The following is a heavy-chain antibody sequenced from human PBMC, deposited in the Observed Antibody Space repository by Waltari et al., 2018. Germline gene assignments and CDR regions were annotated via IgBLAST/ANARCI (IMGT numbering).Heavy chain of an antibody. J-gene: IGHJ4*02. CDR3: ARVSEGPHSCSSTSCYTPFDY. CDR1: GFTFSSYS. CDR2: IGVSSSTI. D-gene: IGHD2-2*02. Sequence: EVQLVESGGGLVQPGGSLRLSCAASGFTFSSYSMNWVRQAPGKGLEWVSYIGVSSSTIDYARSVKGRFTISRDNAKNSLYLQMNSLRAEDTAVYYCARVSEGPHSCSSTSCYTPFDYWGQGTLVTVSS. V-gene: IGHV3-48*04.